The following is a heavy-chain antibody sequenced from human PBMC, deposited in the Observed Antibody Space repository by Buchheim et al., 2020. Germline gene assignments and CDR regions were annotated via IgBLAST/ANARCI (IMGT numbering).Heavy chain of an antibody. CDR2: IYTSGST. Sequence: QVQLQESGPGLVKPSQTLSLTCTVSGGSISSGSYYWSWIRQPAGKGLEWIGRIYTSGSTNYNPSLKSRVTISVDTSKNQFSLKLSSVTAADTAVYYCARVAGSYYYGMDVWGQGTT. CDR3: ARVAGSYYYGMDV. J-gene: IGHJ6*02. V-gene: IGHV4-61*02. CDR1: GGSISSGSYY. D-gene: IGHD6-19*01.